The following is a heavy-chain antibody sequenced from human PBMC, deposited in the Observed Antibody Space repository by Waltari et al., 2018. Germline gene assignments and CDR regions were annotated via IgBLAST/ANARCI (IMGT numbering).Heavy chain of an antibody. J-gene: IGHJ4*02. CDR2: IYHSGST. CDR3: ARAPGYCSSTSCYGGYYFDY. D-gene: IGHD2-2*01. Sequence: QVQLQESGPGLVKPSETLSLTCAVSGYSISSGYYWGWIRQPPGKRLEWIGSIYHSGSTYYNPSLKSRVTISVDPSKNQFSLKLSSVTAADTAVYYCARAPGYCSSTSCYGGYYFDYWGQGTLVTVSS. CDR1: GYSISSGYY. V-gene: IGHV4-38-2*01.